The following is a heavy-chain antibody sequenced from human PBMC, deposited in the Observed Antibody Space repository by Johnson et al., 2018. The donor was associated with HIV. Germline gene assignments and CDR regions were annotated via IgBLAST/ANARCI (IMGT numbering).Heavy chain of an antibody. J-gene: IGHJ3*02. V-gene: IGHV3-30*02. CDR1: GFTFSSYG. CDR3: AKVAVATAAGGVGLNI. CDR2: IRYDGSNK. D-gene: IGHD6-13*01. Sequence: QMMLVESGGGVVQPGRSLRLSCAASGFTFSSYGMHWVRQAPGKGLEWVAFIRYDGSNKYYADSVKGRFTISRDNSKNTLYLQMNSLRADDTAVYYCAKVAVATAAGGVGLNIWGPGTMVTVSS.